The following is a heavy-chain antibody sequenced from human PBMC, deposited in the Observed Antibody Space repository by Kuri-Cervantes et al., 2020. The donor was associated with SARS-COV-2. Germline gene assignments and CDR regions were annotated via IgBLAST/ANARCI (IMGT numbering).Heavy chain of an antibody. V-gene: IGHV1-18*04. CDR3: AGGFDYGDYPYYYGMDV. Sequence: ASVKVSCKASGYTFTTYGITWVRQAPGQGLEWMGWISTYNANADYAQKLQGRVTMTTDTSTSIAYVELRSLRSDDTAIYYCAGGFDYGDYPYYYGMDVWGQGTTVTVSS. CDR1: GYTFTTYG. D-gene: IGHD4-17*01. CDR2: ISTYNANA. J-gene: IGHJ6*02.